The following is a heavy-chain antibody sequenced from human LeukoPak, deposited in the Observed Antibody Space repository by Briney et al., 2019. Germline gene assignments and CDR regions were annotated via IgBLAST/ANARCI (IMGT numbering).Heavy chain of an antibody. V-gene: IGHV4-59*01. CDR3: ARVHYWTGPTNWFDP. D-gene: IGHD3/OR15-3a*01. J-gene: IGHJ5*02. CDR1: GGSISSYY. CDR2: IYSSGET. Sequence: SETQSLTCTVSGGSISSYYWSWVRQPPGKGLEWIGYIYSSGETNYNPSLKSRVTISVDTSKNQFSLKLTSVTAGDTAVYYCARVHYWTGPTNWFDPWGQGTLVTVSS.